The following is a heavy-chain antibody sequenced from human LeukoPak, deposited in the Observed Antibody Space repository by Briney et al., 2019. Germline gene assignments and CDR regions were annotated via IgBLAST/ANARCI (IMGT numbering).Heavy chain of an antibody. D-gene: IGHD1-26*01. J-gene: IGHJ4*02. CDR2: IYYSGST. Sequence: KPSETLSLTCSISGGSISDYYWNWIRQPPGKGLEWIGYIYYSGSTNYNPSLKSRVTISVDTSKNQFSLKLSSVTAADTAVYYCARTYSGSYTGAYYFDYWGQGTLVTVSS. V-gene: IGHV4-59*01. CDR1: GGSISDYY. CDR3: ARTYSGSYTGAYYFDY.